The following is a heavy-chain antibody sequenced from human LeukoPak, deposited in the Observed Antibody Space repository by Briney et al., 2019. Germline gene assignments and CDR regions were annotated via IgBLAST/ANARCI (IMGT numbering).Heavy chain of an antibody. J-gene: IGHJ4*02. V-gene: IGHV1-2*02. CDR3: ARWPIYGSGSYYGY. CDR2: INPNSGGT. Sequence: ASVKVSCKASGYTFSGYYMHWVRQAPGQGPEWMGWINPNSGGTHYAQKFQGRVTMTRDTSISTAYMELSRLRSDDTAVYYCARWPIYGSGSYYGYWGQGTLVTVSS. CDR1: GYTFSGYY. D-gene: IGHD3-10*01.